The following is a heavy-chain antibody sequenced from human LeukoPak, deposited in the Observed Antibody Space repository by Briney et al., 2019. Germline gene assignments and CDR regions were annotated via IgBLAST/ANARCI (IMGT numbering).Heavy chain of an antibody. V-gene: IGHV4-4*02. CDR3: ARGLDILIGFPGSFDY. D-gene: IGHD3-9*01. CDR2: INHSGTT. J-gene: IGHJ4*01. CDR1: GGSISSSNW. Sequence: SETLSLTCAVSGGSISSSNWWSWVRQSPGKGLEWIGEINHSGTTNYNPSLESRVTISVDKSKNQVSLKLLSVTAADTAVYYCARGLDILIGFPGSFDYXXXXXXVTXSS.